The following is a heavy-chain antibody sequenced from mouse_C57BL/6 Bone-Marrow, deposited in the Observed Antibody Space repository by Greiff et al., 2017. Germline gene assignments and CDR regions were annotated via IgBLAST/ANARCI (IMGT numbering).Heavy chain of an antibody. CDR1: GYTFTDYE. J-gene: IGHJ2*01. CDR2: IDPETGGT. Sequence: QVQLQQSGAELVRPGASVTLSCKASGYTFTDYEMHWVKQTPVHGLEWIGAIDPETGGTAYNQKFKGKAILTADKSSSPAYMGLRSLTSEDSAVYYCTREYDDGYGGQGTTLTVSA. V-gene: IGHV1-15*01. CDR3: TREYDDGY. D-gene: IGHD2-3*01.